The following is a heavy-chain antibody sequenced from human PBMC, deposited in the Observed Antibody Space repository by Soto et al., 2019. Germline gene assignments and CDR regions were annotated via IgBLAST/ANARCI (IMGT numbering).Heavy chain of an antibody. V-gene: IGHV3-21*01. J-gene: IGHJ3*02. D-gene: IGHD2-21*01. CDR2: ISSSSSYI. Sequence: LRLSCAASGFTFSSYSMNWVRQAPGKGLEWVSSISSSSSYIYYADPVKGRFTISRDNAKNSLYLQMNSLRAEDTAVYYCARELVSKLFRAFEIWGQGTMVTVSS. CDR3: ARELVSKLFRAFEI. CDR1: GFTFSSYS.